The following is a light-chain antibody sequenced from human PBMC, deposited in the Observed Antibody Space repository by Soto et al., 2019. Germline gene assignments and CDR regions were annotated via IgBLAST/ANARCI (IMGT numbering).Light chain of an antibody. CDR1: SSDVGSYNL. CDR2: EGS. J-gene: IGLJ1*01. CDR3: CSYAGSRTYV. V-gene: IGLV2-23*01. Sequence: QSALTQPASVSGSPGQSITISCTGTSSDVGSYNLISWYQQHPGKAPKLMIYEGSKRPSGVSNRSSGSKSGNTASLTISGLQAEDEADYYCCSYAGSRTYVFGTGTKVTVL.